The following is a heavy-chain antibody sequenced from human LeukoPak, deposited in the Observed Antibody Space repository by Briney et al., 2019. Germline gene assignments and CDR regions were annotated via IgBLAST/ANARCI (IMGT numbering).Heavy chain of an antibody. CDR2: IVVGSGNT. J-gene: IGHJ6*02. CDR1: GFTFTNSA. CDR3: ARDLYYYYYGMDV. V-gene: IGHV1-58*02. Sequence: SVKVSCKASGFTFTNSAMQWVRQARGQRLEWIGWIVVGSGNTNSAQKFQGRVTITRDTSASTAYMELSSLRSEDTAVYYCARDLYYYYYGMDVWGQGTTVTVSS.